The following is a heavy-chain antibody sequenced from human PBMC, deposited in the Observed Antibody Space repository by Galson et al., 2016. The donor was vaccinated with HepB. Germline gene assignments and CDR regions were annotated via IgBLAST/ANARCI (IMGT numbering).Heavy chain of an antibody. CDR1: RFSFSNFG. CDR2: ISWNSIIL. J-gene: IGHJ6*02. CDR3: AKDVGHRSHGLDV. V-gene: IGHV3-9*01. Sequence: SLRLSCAASRFSFSNFGMSWVRQAPGKGLEWVSSISWNSIILGYADSVKGRFTISRDSAKSSLYLQMNSLRAEDTAFYYCAKDVGHRSHGLDVWGQGTTVTVSS. D-gene: IGHD1-26*01.